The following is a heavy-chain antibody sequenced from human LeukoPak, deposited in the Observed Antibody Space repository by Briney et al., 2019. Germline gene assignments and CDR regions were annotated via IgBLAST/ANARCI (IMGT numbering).Heavy chain of an antibody. CDR2: INHSGST. D-gene: IGHD6-13*01. V-gene: IGHV4-34*01. J-gene: IGHJ5*02. CDR1: GGSFSGYY. Sequence: SETLSLTCTVYGGSFSGYYWSWIRQPPGKGLEWIGEINHSGSTNYNPSLKSRVTISVDTSKNQFSLKLSSVTAADTAVYYCARGQQLVSVWFDPWGQGTLVTVSS. CDR3: ARGQQLVSVWFDP.